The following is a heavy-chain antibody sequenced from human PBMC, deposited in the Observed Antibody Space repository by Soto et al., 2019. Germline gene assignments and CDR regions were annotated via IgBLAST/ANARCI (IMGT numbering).Heavy chain of an antibody. V-gene: IGHV4-4*07. CDR3: ARDQTEFNYYYGMDV. J-gene: IGHJ6*02. Sequence: SETLSLTCTVSGGSISSYYWSWIRQPAGKVLEWIGRIYTSGSTNYNPSLKSRVTMSVDTSKNQFSLKLSSVTAADTAVYYCARDQTEFNYYYGMDVWGQGTTVTVS. CDR2: IYTSGST. CDR1: GGSISSYY.